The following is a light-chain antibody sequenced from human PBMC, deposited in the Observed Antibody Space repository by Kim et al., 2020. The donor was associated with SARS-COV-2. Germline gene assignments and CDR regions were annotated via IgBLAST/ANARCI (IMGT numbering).Light chain of an antibody. CDR3: CSYTGGAISN. Sequence: QSALTQPASVSGSLGQSITISCTGTNNDVGNYDLVSWYQQHPGKVPKLIIFEVNKRPSGISGRFSGSKSVNTASLTISGLQAEDEADYYCCSYTGGAISNFGGGTQLTVL. V-gene: IGLV2-23*02. CDR1: NNDVGNYDL. J-gene: IGLJ2*01. CDR2: EVN.